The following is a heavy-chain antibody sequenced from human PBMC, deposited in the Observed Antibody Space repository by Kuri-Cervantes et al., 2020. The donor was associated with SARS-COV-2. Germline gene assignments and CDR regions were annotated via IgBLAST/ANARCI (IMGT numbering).Heavy chain of an antibody. V-gene: IGHV3-30*19. Sequence: GGSLRLSCAASGFTFSSYGMHWVRQAPGKGLEWVAVISYDGTNKYYADFAKGRFTISRDNSNNTLYLQMNSLRVEDTAVYYCARVPYYYDGSGFFYFDYWGQGTLVTVSS. CDR3: ARVPYYYDGSGFFYFDY. J-gene: IGHJ4*02. D-gene: IGHD3-22*01. CDR2: ISYDGTNK. CDR1: GFTFSSYG.